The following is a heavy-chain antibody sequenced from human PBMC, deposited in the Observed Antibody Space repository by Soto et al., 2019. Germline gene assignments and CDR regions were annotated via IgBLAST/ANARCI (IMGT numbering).Heavy chain of an antibody. V-gene: IGHV4-31*03. J-gene: IGHJ4*02. D-gene: IGHD6-13*01. CDR2: IYYSGST. Sequence: QVQLQESGPGLVKPSQTLSLTCTVSGGSISSGGYYWSWIRQHPGKGLEWIGYIYYSGSTYYNPSLKSRVTMSVDTSKNQFSLKLSSVTAADTAVYYCARVTPFRRDSSSWYFDYWGQGTLVTVSS. CDR1: GGSISSGGYY. CDR3: ARVTPFRRDSSSWYFDY.